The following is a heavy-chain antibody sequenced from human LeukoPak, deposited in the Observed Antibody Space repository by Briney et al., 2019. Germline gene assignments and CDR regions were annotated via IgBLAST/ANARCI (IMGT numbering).Heavy chain of an antibody. D-gene: IGHD3-22*01. CDR2: TYYSGST. Sequence: SETLTLTCTVSGGSISSYYWSWIRQPPGKGLEWIGYTYYSGSTNYNPSLKSRVTISVDTSKNQFSLKLSSVTAADTAVYYCASYDSSGYYSARAFDIWGQGTMVTVSS. CDR1: GGSISSYY. CDR3: ASYDSSGYYSARAFDI. J-gene: IGHJ3*02. V-gene: IGHV4-59*08.